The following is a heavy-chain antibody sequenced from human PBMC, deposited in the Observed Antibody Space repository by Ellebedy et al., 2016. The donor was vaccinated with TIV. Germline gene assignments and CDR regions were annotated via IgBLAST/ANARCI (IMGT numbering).Heavy chain of an antibody. CDR1: GFTFSPYA. CDR2: IVGSGS. V-gene: IGHV3-23*01. CDR3: AKDRTPGDGYWVFDD. J-gene: IGHJ4*02. Sequence: PGGSLRLSCAASGFTFSPYAMAWVRQAPGKGLEWVSGIVGSGSQKYADSVKGRFTISRDNSKGTVDLQMNRLRVEDTAVYFCAKDRTPGDGYWVFDDWGQGTLVTVSS. D-gene: IGHD5-18*01.